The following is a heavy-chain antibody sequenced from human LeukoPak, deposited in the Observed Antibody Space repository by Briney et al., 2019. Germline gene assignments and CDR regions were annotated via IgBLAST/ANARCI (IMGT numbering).Heavy chain of an antibody. CDR3: ARTSEVTRPFDY. D-gene: IGHD2-2*01. CDR2: IYSGGST. Sequence: PGGSLRLSCAASGFTVSSNYMSWVRQAPGKGLEWVSVIYSGGSTYYADSVKGRFTISRDNSKNTLYLQMNSLRAEDTAVYYCARTSEVTRPFDYWGQGTRVTVSS. J-gene: IGHJ4*02. CDR1: GFTVSSNY. V-gene: IGHV3-53*01.